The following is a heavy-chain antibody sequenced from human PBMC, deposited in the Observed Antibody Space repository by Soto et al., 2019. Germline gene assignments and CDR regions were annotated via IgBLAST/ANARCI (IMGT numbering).Heavy chain of an antibody. D-gene: IGHD3-3*01. CDR3: ARTTVGRFLEWLPPSYGMDV. CDR1: GYSFTSYW. CDR2: IDPSDSYT. V-gene: IGHV5-10-1*01. Sequence: GESLKISCKGSGYSFTSYWISWVRQMPGKGLEWMGRIDPSDSYTNYSPSFQGHVTISADKSISTAYLQWSSLKASDTAMYYCARTTVGRFLEWLPPSYGMDVWGQGTTVTVSS. J-gene: IGHJ6*02.